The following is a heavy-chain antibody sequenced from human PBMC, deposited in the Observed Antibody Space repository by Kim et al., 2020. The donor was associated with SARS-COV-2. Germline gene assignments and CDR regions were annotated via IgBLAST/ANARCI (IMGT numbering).Heavy chain of an antibody. CDR2: ITSADNT. V-gene: IGHV3-23*01. CDR1: GFTFSSSD. CDR3: AKDHKVG. J-gene: IGHJ4*02. Sequence: GGSLRLSCVASGFTFSSSDMGWVRQAPGKGLEWVSTITSADNTHYADSVRGRLTISRDNSKNTLYLQMNSLGAEDTAVYYCAKDHKVGWGQGTLVTVSS.